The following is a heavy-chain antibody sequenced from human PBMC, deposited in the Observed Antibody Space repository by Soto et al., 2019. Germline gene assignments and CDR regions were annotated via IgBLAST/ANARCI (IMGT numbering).Heavy chain of an antibody. V-gene: IGHV4-59*01. Sequence: SATLSLTCTVSGDSITSYYWSWIRQPPGKGLEWIGYIYYTGRTNYNPSLKSRVTISVDTSKNQFSLKLNSVTAADTAVYYCAREFNLDYWGQGTLVTVSS. CDR2: IYYTGRT. CDR3: AREFNLDY. J-gene: IGHJ4*02. CDR1: GDSITSYY.